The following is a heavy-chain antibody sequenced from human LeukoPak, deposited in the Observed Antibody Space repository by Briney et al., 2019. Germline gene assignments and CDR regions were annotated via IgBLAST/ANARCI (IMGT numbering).Heavy chain of an antibody. CDR3: ASGSYSSSWYGVNWFDP. Sequence: GGSLRLSCAASGFTFSNAWMNWVRQAPGKGLEWVSYISSSGSTIYYADSVKGRFTISRDNAKNSLYLQMNSLRAEDTAVYYCASGSYSSSWYGVNWFDPWGQGTLVTVSS. CDR1: GFTFSNAW. V-gene: IGHV3-48*04. CDR2: ISSSGSTI. J-gene: IGHJ5*02. D-gene: IGHD6-13*01.